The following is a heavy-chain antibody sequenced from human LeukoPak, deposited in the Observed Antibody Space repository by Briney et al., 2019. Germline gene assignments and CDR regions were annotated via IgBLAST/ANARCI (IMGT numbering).Heavy chain of an antibody. D-gene: IGHD1-26*01. V-gene: IGHV4-39*01. CDR1: GGSISSSIYY. Sequence: PSETLSLTCTVSGGSISSSIYYWAWIRQPPGKGLGWIGSIYYSGATYYNPSLKSRVTISIDTSKNQFSLKLSSVTAADTAVYYCATPYSRGYHGLDIWGQGTMVTVSS. CDR2: IYYSGAT. CDR3: ATPYSRGYHGLDI. J-gene: IGHJ3*02.